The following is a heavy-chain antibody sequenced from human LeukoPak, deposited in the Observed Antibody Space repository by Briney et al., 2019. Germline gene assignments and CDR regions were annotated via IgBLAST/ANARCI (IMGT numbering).Heavy chain of an antibody. V-gene: IGHV1-18*01. J-gene: IGHJ3*02. CDR2: ISAYNGNT. CDR1: GYTFTSYG. Sequence: ASVKVSCKASGYTFTSYGISWVRQAPGQGLEWMGWISAYNGNTNYAQKLQGRVTMTRDMSTSTVYMELSSLRSEDTAVYYCARVRSSWYGDRAFNIWGQGTMVTVSS. CDR3: ARVRSSWYGDRAFNI. D-gene: IGHD6-13*01.